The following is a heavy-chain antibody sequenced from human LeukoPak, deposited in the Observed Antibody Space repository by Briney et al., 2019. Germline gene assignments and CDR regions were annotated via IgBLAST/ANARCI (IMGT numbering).Heavy chain of an antibody. D-gene: IGHD6-19*01. CDR2: IYPGDSDT. J-gene: IGHJ4*02. Sequence: GESLKISCKGSGYTFTNYWIGWVRQMPGKGLDWMGIIYPGDSDTRYSPSFQGQVTISADKSISTAYLQWSSLKASDTAMYYCASQMYSSGLAYFDYWGQGTLVTVSS. CDR1: GYTFTNYW. V-gene: IGHV5-51*01. CDR3: ASQMYSSGLAYFDY.